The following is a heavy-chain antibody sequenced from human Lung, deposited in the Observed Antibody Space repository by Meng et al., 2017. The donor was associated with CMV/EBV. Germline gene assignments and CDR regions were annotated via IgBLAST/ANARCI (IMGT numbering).Heavy chain of an antibody. J-gene: IGHJ4*02. D-gene: IGHD3-22*01. V-gene: IGHV3-23*03. CDR1: GFTFSNYA. CDR2: IYSDGSST. CDR3: AKGDDSGWSPFDY. Sequence: SCAASGFTFSNYAMNWVRQAPGKGLEWVSVIYSDGSSTYYADSVKGRFTISRDNSKNTLDLQMNSLRAEDTAVYYCAKGDDSGWSPFDYWGQGTXVTVDS.